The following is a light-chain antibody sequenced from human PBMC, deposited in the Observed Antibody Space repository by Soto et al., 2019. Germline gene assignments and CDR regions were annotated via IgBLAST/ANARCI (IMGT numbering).Light chain of an antibody. CDR1: QSLLHSNGYNY. V-gene: IGKV2-28*01. CDR2: LGY. Sequence: DIVMTQSPRSLPVTPGEPASISCRSSQSLLHSNGYNYLDWYLQKPGQSPQLLIYLGYNRASGVPARCSGSGSGTDFTLKISRVQAEDVGVYYCMQALQTTPTFGQGTKLEIK. J-gene: IGKJ2*01. CDR3: MQALQTTPT.